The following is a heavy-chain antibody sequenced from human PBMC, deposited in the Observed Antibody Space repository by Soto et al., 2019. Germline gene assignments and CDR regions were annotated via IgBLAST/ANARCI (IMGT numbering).Heavy chain of an antibody. CDR1: GASITYGGYS. V-gene: IGHV4-30-2*01. CDR2: INHLETT. Sequence: SETLSLTCTVSGASITYGGYSWSWIRQTPGKGLEWIGYINHLETTFYNPSFESRLTLSIDRAKNQFSLNLNPMSAADRAVYFCARGGGSDSFDYWGQGILVTVS. D-gene: IGHD1-26*01. J-gene: IGHJ4*02. CDR3: ARGGGSDSFDY.